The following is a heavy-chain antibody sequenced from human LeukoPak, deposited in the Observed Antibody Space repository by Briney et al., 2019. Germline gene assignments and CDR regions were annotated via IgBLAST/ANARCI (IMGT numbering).Heavy chain of an antibody. CDR1: GYSFTSYW. CDR3: ARLRRDGYSSGDAFDI. Sequence: GESLKISCKGSGYSFTSYWIGWVRQMPGKGLEWMGIIYPGDSDTRYSPSFQGQVTISADKSISTAYLQWSSLKASDTAMYYCARLRRDGYSSGDAFDIWGQGTMVTVSS. J-gene: IGHJ3*02. V-gene: IGHV5-51*01. D-gene: IGHD5-24*01. CDR2: IYPGDSDT.